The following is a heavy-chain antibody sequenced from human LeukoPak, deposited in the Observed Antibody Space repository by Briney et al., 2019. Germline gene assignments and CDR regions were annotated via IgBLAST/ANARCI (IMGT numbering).Heavy chain of an antibody. D-gene: IGHD3-3*01. CDR2: TYNSGST. V-gene: IGHV4-59*01. Sequence: PSETLSLTCSVSGCSISSYQWSWIRQPPGKGLEGIGDTYNSGSTNHNHSLKSRVTISADTSKSQSYMKLRSLTAADTAVYYCAGGIFGVVINAFHIWGQGTMVTVSS. J-gene: IGHJ3*02. CDR1: GCSISSYQ. CDR3: AGGIFGVVINAFHI.